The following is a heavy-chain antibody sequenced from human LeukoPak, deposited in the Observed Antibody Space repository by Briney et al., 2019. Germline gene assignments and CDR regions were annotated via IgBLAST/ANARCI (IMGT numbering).Heavy chain of an antibody. CDR3: ARDSIAVAGTIPDY. CDR2: IWYDGSNK. Sequence: GGSLRLSCAASGFTFSSYGMHWVRQAPGKGLEWVSVIWYDGSNKYYADSVKGRFTISRDNSKNTLYLQMNSLRAEDTAVYYCARDSIAVAGTIPDYWGQGTLVTVSS. D-gene: IGHD6-19*01. CDR1: GFTFSSYG. V-gene: IGHV3-33*01. J-gene: IGHJ4*02.